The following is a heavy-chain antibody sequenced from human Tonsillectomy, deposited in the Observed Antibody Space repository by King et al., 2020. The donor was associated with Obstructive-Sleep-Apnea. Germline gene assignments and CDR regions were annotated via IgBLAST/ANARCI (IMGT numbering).Heavy chain of an antibody. Sequence: VQLVESGAEVKKPGASGKVSCKASGYTFTGAEIHWVRQAPGQGLEWMGWMNPNSGNTAYVQKFQGRVTMTRNPSINTAYMELSSLRSTDTAVYFCTRGSSRSFDIWGQGTLVTVS. V-gene: IGHV1-8*01. D-gene: IGHD6-13*01. CDR3: TRGSSRSFDI. CDR1: GYTFTGAE. J-gene: IGHJ4*02. CDR2: MNPNSGNT.